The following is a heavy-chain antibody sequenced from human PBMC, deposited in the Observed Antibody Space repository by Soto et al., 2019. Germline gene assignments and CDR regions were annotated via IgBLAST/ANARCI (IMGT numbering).Heavy chain of an antibody. CDR3: AKAANNGDDAFDI. Sequence: GGSLRLSCAASGFTFSSYGMHWVRQAPGKGLEWVAVISYDGSNKYYADSVKGRFTISRDNSKNTLYLQMNSLRAEDTAVYYCAKAANNGDDAFDIWGQGTMVTVSS. V-gene: IGHV3-30*18. J-gene: IGHJ3*02. CDR1: GFTFSSYG. CDR2: ISYDGSNK. D-gene: IGHD2-8*01.